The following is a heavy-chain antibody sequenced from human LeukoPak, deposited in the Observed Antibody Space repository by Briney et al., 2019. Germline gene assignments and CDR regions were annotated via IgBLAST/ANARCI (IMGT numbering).Heavy chain of an antibody. Sequence: SETLSLTCAASGYSISSGYFWGWIRQPPGKGLECIGSIYHSGSTYYNPSLKSRVTISVDTSKNQFSLKLSSVTAADTAVYYCITSLAAAGSGSLDAFDIWGQGTMVTVSS. J-gene: IGHJ3*02. CDR3: ITSLAAAGSGSLDAFDI. D-gene: IGHD6-13*01. V-gene: IGHV4-38-2*01. CDR1: GYSISSGYF. CDR2: IYHSGST.